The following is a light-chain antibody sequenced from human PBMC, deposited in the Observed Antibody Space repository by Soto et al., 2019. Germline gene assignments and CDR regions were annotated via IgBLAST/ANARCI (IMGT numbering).Light chain of an antibody. CDR2: GAS. CDR1: QSVTSTY. Sequence: EIVLTQSPGTLSLSPGERATLSCRASQSVTSTYLAWYQQKPGQAPRPLIYGASSRATGIPNRFSGSGSGTDFALTISRLEPEDFAVYYCQQYVTSPYIFGQGTKLEIK. V-gene: IGKV3-20*01. CDR3: QQYVTSPYI. J-gene: IGKJ2*01.